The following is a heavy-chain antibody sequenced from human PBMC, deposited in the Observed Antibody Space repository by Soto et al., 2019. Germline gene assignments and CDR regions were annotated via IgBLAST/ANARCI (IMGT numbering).Heavy chain of an antibody. J-gene: IGHJ4*02. CDR2: ISGGGDRI. CDR1: GFTFNTNG. D-gene: IGHD3-10*01. CDR3: AKVGSYREYYFDS. V-gene: IGHV3-23*01. Sequence: EVQLLESGGALVQPGGCLRLSCAASGFTFNTNGMSCVRQARGKGLEWVSVISGGGDRIYYVDSVKGGFTISRDNSENTVYLQMNTLRVEDTALYYCAKVGSYREYYFDSWGQGTLVTVSS.